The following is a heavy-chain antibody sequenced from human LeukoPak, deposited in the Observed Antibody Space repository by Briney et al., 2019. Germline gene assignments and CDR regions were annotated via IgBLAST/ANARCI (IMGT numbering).Heavy chain of an antibody. CDR3: ARDSRSFDY. V-gene: IGHV4-39*07. Sequence: SSETLSLTCTVSGGSISTTSYYWGWIRQPPGKGLEWIGSIYYSGSTTYIPSLKSRATISQDTSKNQFSLKLTSVTAADTAVYYCARDSRSFDYWGQGTLVTVPS. J-gene: IGHJ4*02. D-gene: IGHD6-25*01. CDR1: GGSISTTSYY. CDR2: IYYSGST.